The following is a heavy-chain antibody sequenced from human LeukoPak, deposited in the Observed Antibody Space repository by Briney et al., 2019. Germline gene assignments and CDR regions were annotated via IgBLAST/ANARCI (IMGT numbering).Heavy chain of an antibody. CDR2: INPNSGGT. V-gene: IGHV1-2*04. CDR3: ARGGTPSSSDERILRYFDWASYYFDY. CDR1: GYTFTGYY. Sequence: ASVKVSCKASGYTFTGYYMHWVRQAPGQGLEWMGWINPNSGGTNYAQKFQGWVTMTRDTSISTAYMELSRLRSDDTAVYYCARGGTPSSSDERILRYFDWASYYFDYWGQGTLVTVSS. D-gene: IGHD3-9*01. J-gene: IGHJ4*02.